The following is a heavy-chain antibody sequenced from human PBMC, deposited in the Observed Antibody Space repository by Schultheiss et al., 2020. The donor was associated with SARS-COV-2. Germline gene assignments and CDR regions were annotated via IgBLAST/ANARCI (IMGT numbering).Heavy chain of an antibody. CDR2: IRSKAYGGTT. J-gene: IGHJ3*02. CDR3: TKRSEQQLVLEAFDI. Sequence: GGSLRLSCAASGFTFSSYGMHWVRQAPGKGLEWVGFIRSKAYGGTTEYAASVKGRFTISRDDSKSIAYLQMNSLKTEDTAVYYCTKRSEQQLVLEAFDIWGQGTMVTVSS. D-gene: IGHD6-13*01. CDR1: GFTFSSYG. V-gene: IGHV3-49*04.